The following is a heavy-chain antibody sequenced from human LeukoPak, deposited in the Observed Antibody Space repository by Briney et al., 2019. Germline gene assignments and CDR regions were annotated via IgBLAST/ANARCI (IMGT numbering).Heavy chain of an antibody. J-gene: IGHJ6*03. CDR2: ISSSSFKI. CDR1: EFTFVRYA. CDR3: VRDPSYGSSRYYYMDV. Sequence: GGSLRLSCAASEFTFVRYAVNWVRQAPGKGLEWVSYISSSSFKIGYADSVKGRFTISRDNSKNSLYLQMDSLRVEDTAVYYCVRDPSYGSSRYYYMDVWGKGTTVTVSS. D-gene: IGHD6-13*01. V-gene: IGHV3-48*04.